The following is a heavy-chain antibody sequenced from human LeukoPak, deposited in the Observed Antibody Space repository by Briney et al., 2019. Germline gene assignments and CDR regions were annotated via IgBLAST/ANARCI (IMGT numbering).Heavy chain of an antibody. J-gene: IGHJ5*02. V-gene: IGHV3-30*04. Sequence: GESLRLSCAASGFTFSSYAMHWVRQPPRKGLDWVAVISYDGSNKYYADSVKRQFSISREDSKNTLYLQMNSRRAEDAAVYECASPNAGWFGELKGGWFDPWGQGTLVTVSS. CDR1: GFTFSSYA. CDR2: ISYDGSNK. CDR3: ASPNAGWFGELKGGWFDP. D-gene: IGHD3-10*01.